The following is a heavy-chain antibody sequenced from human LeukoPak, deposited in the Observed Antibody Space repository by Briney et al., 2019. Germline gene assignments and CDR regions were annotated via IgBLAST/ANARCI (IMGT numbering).Heavy chain of an antibody. V-gene: IGHV3-53*05. CDR1: GFTVGSTY. CDR2: ISDGADT. Sequence: GGSLRLSCAASGFTVGSTYMNWVRQAPGKGLEWVATISDGADTYYADSVKGRFTISRDNAKNSLYLQMNSLRAEDTALYYCAKVRGYSYGSFDYWGQGTLVTVSS. CDR3: AKVRGYSYGSFDY. J-gene: IGHJ4*02. D-gene: IGHD5-18*01.